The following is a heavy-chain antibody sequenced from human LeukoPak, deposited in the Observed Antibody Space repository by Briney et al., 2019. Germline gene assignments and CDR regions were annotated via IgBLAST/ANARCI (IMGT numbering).Heavy chain of an antibody. Sequence: GASVKVSCKASGGTFSSYAISWVRQAPGQGLEWMGGIIPIFGTANYAQKFQGRVTITTDESTSTAYMELSSLRSEDTAVYYCARNGGLRRYYFDYWGQGTLVTVSS. V-gene: IGHV1-69*05. CDR2: IIPIFGTA. CDR1: GGTFSSYA. J-gene: IGHJ4*02. D-gene: IGHD4-17*01. CDR3: ARNGGLRRYYFDY.